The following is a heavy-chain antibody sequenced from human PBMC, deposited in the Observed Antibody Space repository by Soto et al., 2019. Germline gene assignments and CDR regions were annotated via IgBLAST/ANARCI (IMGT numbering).Heavy chain of an antibody. CDR1: GGSISTYY. D-gene: IGHD2-21*01. V-gene: IGHV4-59*08. Sequence: SETLALTCTVSGGSISTYYWSWIRQPPGKGLEWIGYIYYSGSTNYNPSLKSRVIISVDTSKNQFSLKLSSVTAADTAVYYCERLPRASPYTYFDYWRQGTLVTSPQ. CDR2: IYYSGST. CDR3: ERLPRASPYTYFDY. J-gene: IGHJ4*02.